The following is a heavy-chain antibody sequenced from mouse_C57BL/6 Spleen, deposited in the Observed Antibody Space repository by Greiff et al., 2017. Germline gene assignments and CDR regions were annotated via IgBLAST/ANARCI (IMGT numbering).Heavy chain of an antibody. J-gene: IGHJ3*01. CDR2: IWGGGST. V-gene: IGHV2-9*01. CDR3: ALLYYDYDGDY. D-gene: IGHD2-4*01. Sequence: VTLVESGPGLVAPSQSLSITCTVSGFSLTSYGVDWVRQPPGKGLEWMGVIWGGGSTNYNTALMSILSISNDNSKSQVIIKMNSLHTDDTAIYYCALLYYDYDGDYWGQGTLVTVSA. CDR1: GFSLTSYG.